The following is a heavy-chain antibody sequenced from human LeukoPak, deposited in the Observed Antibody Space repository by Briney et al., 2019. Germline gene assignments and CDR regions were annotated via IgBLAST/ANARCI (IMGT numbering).Heavy chain of an antibody. CDR2: ISPNTGGT. CDR3: ARGGRSGYRYFDY. D-gene: IGHD5-18*01. J-gene: IGHJ4*02. V-gene: IGHV1-2*06. CDR1: EYTFTDYY. Sequence: ASVKVSCKASEYTFTDYYIHWIRQAPGQGLECMGRISPNTGGTDHAQEFRDKITMTRDTSISTAYIELSRLISDDTAVYYCARGGRSGYRYFDYWGQGTLVTVSS.